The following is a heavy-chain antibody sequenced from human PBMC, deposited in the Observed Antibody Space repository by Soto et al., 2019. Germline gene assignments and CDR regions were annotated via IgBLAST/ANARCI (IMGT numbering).Heavy chain of an antibody. J-gene: IGHJ3*02. CDR2: IYYSGST. V-gene: IGHV4-31*03. Sequence: SETLSLTCTVSGGSISSGGYYWSWIRQHPGKGLEWVGYIYYSGSTYYNPSLKSRVTISVDTSKNQFSLKLSSVTAADTAVYYCARGSPTTHDAFDIWGQGTMVTVSS. D-gene: IGHD4-17*01. CDR1: GGSISSGGYY. CDR3: ARGSPTTHDAFDI.